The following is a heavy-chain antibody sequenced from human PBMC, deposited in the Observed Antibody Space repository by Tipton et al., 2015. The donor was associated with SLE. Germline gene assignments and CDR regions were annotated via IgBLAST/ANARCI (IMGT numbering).Heavy chain of an antibody. V-gene: IGHV4-59*01. Sequence: TLSLTCTVSGGSISSYYWSWIRQPPGKGLEWIGYNYYSGGTNYNPSLQSRVTISVDTSTNQFSLKPRSVTAADTAVYYCARSGGDAFDIWGPGTMVTVSS. CDR1: GGSISSYY. CDR2: NYYSGGT. J-gene: IGHJ3*02. CDR3: ARSGGDAFDI. D-gene: IGHD5-12*01.